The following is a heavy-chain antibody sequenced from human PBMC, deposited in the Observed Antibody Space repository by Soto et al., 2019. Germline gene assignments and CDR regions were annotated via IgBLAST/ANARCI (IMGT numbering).Heavy chain of an antibody. Sequence: QVQLVQSGAEVKKPGSSVKVSCKASGGTFSSYAISWVRQAPGQGLEWMGGIIPIFGTANYAQKLQGRVTITADESTSTAYLELSSLRSEDTTVYYCARDKATVRGGFDYWGQGTLVTVSS. CDR1: GGTFSSYA. V-gene: IGHV1-69*01. D-gene: IGHD4-17*01. CDR2: IIPIFGTA. CDR3: ARDKATVRGGFDY. J-gene: IGHJ4*02.